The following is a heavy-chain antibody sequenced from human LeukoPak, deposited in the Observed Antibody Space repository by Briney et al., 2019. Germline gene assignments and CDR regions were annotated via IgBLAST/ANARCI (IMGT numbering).Heavy chain of an antibody. CDR2: IYTSGST. Sequence: SETLSLTCTVSGGSISSYYWSWIRQPAGKRLEWIGRIYTSGSTNYNPSLKSRVTMSVDTSKNQFSLKLSSVTAADTAVYYCARLVGAPFLNYYYFDYWGQGTLVTVSS. D-gene: IGHD1-26*01. V-gene: IGHV4-4*07. CDR1: GGSISSYY. CDR3: ARLVGAPFLNYYYFDY. J-gene: IGHJ4*02.